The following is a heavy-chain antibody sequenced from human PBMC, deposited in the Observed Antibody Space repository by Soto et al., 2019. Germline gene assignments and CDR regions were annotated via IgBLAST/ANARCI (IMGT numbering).Heavy chain of an antibody. CDR2: FDPEDGET. CDR1: GYTLTELS. CDR3: ATRTYGGNSGTSDY. D-gene: IGHD4-17*01. Sequence: ASVTVSCKVSGYTLTELSMHWVRQAPGKGLEWMGGFDPEDGETIYAQKFQGRVTMTEDTSTDTAYMELSSLRSEDTAVYYCATRTYGGNSGTSDYWGQGTLVTVSS. J-gene: IGHJ4*02. V-gene: IGHV1-24*01.